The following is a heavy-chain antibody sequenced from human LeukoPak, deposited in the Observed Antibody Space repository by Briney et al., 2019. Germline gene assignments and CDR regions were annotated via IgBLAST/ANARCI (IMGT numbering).Heavy chain of an antibody. CDR2: IYYSGST. J-gene: IGHJ3*02. CDR1: GGSISSYY. D-gene: IGHD2-8*01. CDR3: ARHGVRSMWIPDDAFDI. Sequence: SETLSLTCTDSGGSISSYYWSWMRQPPGKGLEWIGYIYYSGSTNYNPSLKSRVTISVDTSKNQFSLKLSSVTAADTAVYYCARHGVRSMWIPDDAFDIWGQGTMVTVSS. V-gene: IGHV4-59*08.